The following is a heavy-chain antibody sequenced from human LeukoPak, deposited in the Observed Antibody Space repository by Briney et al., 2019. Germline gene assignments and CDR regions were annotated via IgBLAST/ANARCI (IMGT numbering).Heavy chain of an antibody. V-gene: IGHV4-61*02. J-gene: IGHJ3*02. D-gene: IGHD3-16*01. Sequence: SQTLSLTCTVSGGSISGGSYYWSWIRQPAGKGLEWIGRIYTSGSTNYNPSLKSRVTISVDTSKNQFSLKLSSVTAADTAVYYCARAGGDIYKIETHDVIDIWGQGAMVTVSS. CDR2: IYTSGST. CDR1: GGSISGGSYY. CDR3: ARAGGDIYKIETHDVIDI.